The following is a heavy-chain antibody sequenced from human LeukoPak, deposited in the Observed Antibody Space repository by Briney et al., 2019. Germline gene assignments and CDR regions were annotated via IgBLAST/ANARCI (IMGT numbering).Heavy chain of an antibody. CDR2: ISGSGGST. Sequence: GGSLRLSCAASGFTFSSYAMSWVRQAPGKGLEWVSAISGSGGSTYYADSVKGWFTISRDNSKNTLYLQMNSLRAEDTAVYYCAKRGRYFDWSKERNWFDPWGQGTLVTVSS. J-gene: IGHJ5*02. CDR1: GFTFSSYA. D-gene: IGHD3-9*01. CDR3: AKRGRYFDWSKERNWFDP. V-gene: IGHV3-23*01.